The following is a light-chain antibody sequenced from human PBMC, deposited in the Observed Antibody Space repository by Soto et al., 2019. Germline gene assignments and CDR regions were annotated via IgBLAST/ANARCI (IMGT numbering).Light chain of an antibody. CDR1: QSISSW. J-gene: IGKJ3*01. CDR3: QQYNSYSLT. CDR2: KAS. Sequence: DIQMTQSPSTLSASVGDRVTVTCRASQSISSWLAWYQQKPGKAPKLLIYKASSLESGVPSRFSGSGSGTEFTLTISNLQPDDFATYYCQQYNSYSLTFGPGTKVDIE. V-gene: IGKV1-5*03.